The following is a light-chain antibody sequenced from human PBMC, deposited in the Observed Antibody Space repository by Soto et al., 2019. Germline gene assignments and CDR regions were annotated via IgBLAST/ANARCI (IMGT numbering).Light chain of an antibody. CDR1: QGISSY. CDR2: AAS. CDR3: QQYYSYPFT. J-gene: IGKJ3*01. V-gene: IGKV1-8*01. Sequence: AIRMTQSPSSLSASTGYRVTITCRASQGISSYLSWYQQKPWKATKLLIYAASTLQSGVPSMFSGSGSGTDFTLTISCLQSEDFATYYCQQYYSYPFTFGPGTKVDIK.